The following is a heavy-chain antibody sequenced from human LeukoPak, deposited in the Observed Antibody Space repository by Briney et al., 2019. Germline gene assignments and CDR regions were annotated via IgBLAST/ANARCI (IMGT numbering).Heavy chain of an antibody. CDR3: ASRYCSGGSCYLYYFDY. D-gene: IGHD2-15*01. J-gene: IGHJ4*02. Sequence: ASVKASCKASGGTFSSYAISWVRQAPGQGLEWMGGIIPIFGTANYAQKFQGRVTITADESTSTAYMELSSLRSEDTAVYYCASRYCSGGSCYLYYFDYWGQGTLVTVSS. CDR1: GGTFSSYA. CDR2: IIPIFGTA. V-gene: IGHV1-69*01.